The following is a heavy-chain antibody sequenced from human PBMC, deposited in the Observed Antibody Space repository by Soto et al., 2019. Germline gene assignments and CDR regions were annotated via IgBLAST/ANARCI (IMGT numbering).Heavy chain of an antibody. J-gene: IGHJ1*01. V-gene: IGHV3-30*19. D-gene: IGHD3-16*01. Sequence: QVQLVESGGGVVQPGTSLRVSCVGSGLTFRSYVIHWVRQAPGKGLEWVALTAYDGSDKYYDDSVRGRFTISKDNSRNTVDLQMNSLRLEDTALYSCARWGTTGGLDVWGQGTLVSV. CDR2: TAYDGSDK. CDR1: GLTFRSYV. CDR3: ARWGTTGGLDV.